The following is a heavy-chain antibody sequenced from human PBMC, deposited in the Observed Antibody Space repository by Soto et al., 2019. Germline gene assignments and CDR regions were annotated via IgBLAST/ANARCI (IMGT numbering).Heavy chain of an antibody. CDR1: GGSISSGDYY. J-gene: IGHJ5*02. Sequence: QVQLQESGPGLVKPSQTLSLTCTVSGGSISSGDYYWSWIRQPPGKGLEWIGYIYYSGSTYYNPSLKSRLTISVDTSKNQFSLKLSSVTAADTAVYYCAREIILSHNWFDPWGQGTLVTVSS. D-gene: IGHD2-15*01. CDR3: AREIILSHNWFDP. V-gene: IGHV4-30-4*01. CDR2: IYYSGST.